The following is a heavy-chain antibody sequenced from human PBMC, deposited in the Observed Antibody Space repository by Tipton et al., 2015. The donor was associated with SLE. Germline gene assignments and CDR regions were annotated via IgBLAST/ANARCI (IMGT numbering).Heavy chain of an antibody. J-gene: IGHJ5*02. CDR1: GGSISSGAYS. D-gene: IGHD3-10*01. CDR2: VYRRGST. Sequence: TLSLTCTVSGGSISSGAYSWSWIRQPPGKGLEWIGYVYRRGSTYYNPSLKSRVTISVDKSKNQFSLNLTSVTAADTAVYYCAREVPGGWFGELPNWFGPWGQGTLVTVSS. CDR3: AREVPGGWFGELPNWFGP. V-gene: IGHV4-30-2*01.